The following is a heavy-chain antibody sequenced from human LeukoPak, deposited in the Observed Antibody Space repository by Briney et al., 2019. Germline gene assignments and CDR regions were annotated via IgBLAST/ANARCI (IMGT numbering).Heavy chain of an antibody. D-gene: IGHD3-10*01. Sequence: SETLSLTCAVYGGSFSGYYWSWIRQPPGKGLEWIGEINHSGSTNYNPSLKSRVTISVDTSKNQFSLKLSSVTAADTAVYYCARSGSGSYYKPNWFDPWGQGTLVTVSS. V-gene: IGHV4-34*01. CDR3: ARSGSGSYYKPNWFDP. CDR1: GGSFSGYY. J-gene: IGHJ5*02. CDR2: INHSGST.